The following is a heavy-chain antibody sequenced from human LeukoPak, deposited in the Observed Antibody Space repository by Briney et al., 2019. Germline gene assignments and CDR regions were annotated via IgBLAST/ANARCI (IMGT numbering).Heavy chain of an antibody. CDR2: IYYTGST. Sequence: SETLSLTCTVSGGPISSYYWTWIRQPPGKGLEWLGYIYYTGSTNYNPSLKSRVTISVDTSKNQYSLNLSSVTAADTAVYYCVRVRGDSSGYYAFDYRGQGTLVTVSS. J-gene: IGHJ4*02. CDR1: GGPISSYY. CDR3: VRVRGDSSGYYAFDY. V-gene: IGHV4-59*01. D-gene: IGHD3-22*01.